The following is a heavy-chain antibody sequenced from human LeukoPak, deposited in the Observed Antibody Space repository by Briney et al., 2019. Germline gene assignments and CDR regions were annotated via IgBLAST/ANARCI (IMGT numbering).Heavy chain of an antibody. CDR2: IYYSGST. CDR3: AREGWGYNDGRGSFDY. CDR1: GGSISSRSHH. V-gene: IGHV4-39*02. D-gene: IGHD3-22*01. J-gene: IGHJ4*02. Sequence: SETLSLTCTVSGGSISSRSHHWGGIRRPPGKGLEWIGNIYYSGSTFYNPSLKSRVTISVDTSQEQFSLKLSSVTAADTAVYYCAREGWGYNDGRGSFDYWGQGTLVTVSS.